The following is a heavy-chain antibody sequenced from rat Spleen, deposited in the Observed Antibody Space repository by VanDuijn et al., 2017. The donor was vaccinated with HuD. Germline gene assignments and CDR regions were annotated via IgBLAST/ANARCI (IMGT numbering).Heavy chain of an antibody. V-gene: IGHV5-46*01. CDR3: TRGRVYSGYTGFDY. CDR2: ISIIAGGT. CDR1: GFSLSSFP. D-gene: IGHD1-4*01. J-gene: IGHJ2*01. Sequence: EVQLVESGGGLVQPGGAMKLSCAASGFSLSSFPMAWVRQAPAKGLEWVATISIIAGGTYYRNSVKGRFTISRDNARSTLYLQMNRRRSEETAPYYWTRGRVYSGYTGFDYWGHGVMVTVSS.